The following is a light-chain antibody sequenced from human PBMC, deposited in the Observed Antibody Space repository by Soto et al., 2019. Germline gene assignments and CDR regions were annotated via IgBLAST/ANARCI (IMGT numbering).Light chain of an antibody. CDR2: GAS. Sequence: ERVMTQSPATLSVSPGERATLSCRASQSVSSNLAWYQQKPGQAPRLLIYGASTRATNIPARFSGSASGTAFTLTLISLQSENFSVSYCQQYNNWPPTFGPGTKVEIK. J-gene: IGKJ1*01. V-gene: IGKV3-15*01. CDR1: QSVSSN. CDR3: QQYNNWPPT.